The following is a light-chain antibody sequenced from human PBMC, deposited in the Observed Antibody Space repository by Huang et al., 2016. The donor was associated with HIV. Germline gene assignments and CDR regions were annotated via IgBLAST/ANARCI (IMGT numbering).Light chain of an antibody. CDR1: QGVSNN. CDR2: GAS. Sequence: EIVMTQSPATLSVSPGERATLSCRASQGVSNNIAWYHQKPGQTPMLLIHGASTRATGIAAKFSGRGSGTDFTLTITSLQPEDSAVYYCQHYNNWPPWTFGPGTQVEI. J-gene: IGKJ1*01. CDR3: QHYNNWPPWT. V-gene: IGKV3D-15*01.